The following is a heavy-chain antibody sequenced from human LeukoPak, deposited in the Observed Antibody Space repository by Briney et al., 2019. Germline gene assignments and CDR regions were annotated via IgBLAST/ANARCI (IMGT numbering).Heavy chain of an antibody. Sequence: PSETLSLTCAVYGGSFSGYYWSWIRQPPGKGLEWIGEINHSGSTNYNPSLKSRVTISVDTSKNQFSLKLSSVTAADTAVYYCARRTTGTHADAFDIWGQGTMATVSS. CDR3: ARRTTGTHADAFDI. J-gene: IGHJ3*02. CDR1: GGSFSGYY. D-gene: IGHD1-1*01. V-gene: IGHV4-34*01. CDR2: INHSGST.